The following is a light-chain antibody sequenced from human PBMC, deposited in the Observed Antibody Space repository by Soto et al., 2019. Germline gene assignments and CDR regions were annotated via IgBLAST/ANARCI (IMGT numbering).Light chain of an antibody. V-gene: IGKV1-5*03. CDR3: QQYNSYPYT. CDR2: KAS. CDR1: QSISSG. J-gene: IGKJ2*01. Sequence: DIQMTQSPSTLSASVGDRVTITCRASQSISSGLAWYQQKPGKAPKLPIYKASSLESGVPSRFSGSGSGTECTLTISSLQPDDFPNYYCQQYNSYPYTFGQGTKLEIK.